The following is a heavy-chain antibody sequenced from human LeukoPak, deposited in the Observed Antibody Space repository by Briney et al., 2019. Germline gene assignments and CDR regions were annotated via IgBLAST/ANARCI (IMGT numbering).Heavy chain of an antibody. D-gene: IGHD3-10*01. V-gene: IGHV3-7*03. J-gene: IGHJ5*02. Sequence: PSGSLRLSCAASGFTFSSYWMSWVRQAPGKGLQGVANIKQDGSEKYYVDSVKGRFTISRDNAKNSLYLQMNSLRAEDTAVYYCARDRPFYGSGSYYNPWGQGTLVTVSS. CDR1: GFTFSSYW. CDR2: IKQDGSEK. CDR3: ARDRPFYGSGSYYNP.